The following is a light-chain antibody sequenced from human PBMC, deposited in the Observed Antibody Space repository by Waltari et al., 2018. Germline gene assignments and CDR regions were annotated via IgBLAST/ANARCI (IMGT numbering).Light chain of an antibody. V-gene: IGLV2-14*01. CDR3: SSFTSSSTLRV. Sequence: QSALTQPASVSGSPGQSITISCTGTSSDVGGSTYVSWYQQHPGKAPKLMIYDVTKRPSGVSTRFSGSKSGNTASLTISGLQAEDEADYYCSSFTSSSTLRVFGGGTKLTVL. J-gene: IGLJ3*02. CDR1: SSDVGGSTY. CDR2: DVT.